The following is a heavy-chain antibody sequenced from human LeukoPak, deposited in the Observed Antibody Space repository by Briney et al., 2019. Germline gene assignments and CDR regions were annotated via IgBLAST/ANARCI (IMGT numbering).Heavy chain of an antibody. V-gene: IGHV1-69*04. Sequence: GASVKVSCKASGGTFSSYAISWVRQAPGQGLEWMGRIIPILGIANYAQKFQGRVTITADKSTSTAYTELSSLRSEDTAVYYCARVRRITMVRDDSYGMDVWGQGTTVTVSS. CDR3: ARVRRITMVRDDSYGMDV. D-gene: IGHD3-10*01. CDR2: IIPILGIA. J-gene: IGHJ6*02. CDR1: GGTFSSYA.